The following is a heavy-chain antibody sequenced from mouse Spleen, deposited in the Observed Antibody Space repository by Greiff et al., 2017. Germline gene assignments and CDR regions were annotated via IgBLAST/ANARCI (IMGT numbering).Heavy chain of an antibody. CDR2: IYPSDSYT. CDR1: GYTFTSYW. J-gene: IGHJ3*01. CDR3: TRHDYDGAWFAY. Sequence: QVQLKQPGAELVRPGASVKLSCKASGYTFTSYWINWVKQRPGQGLEWIGNIYPSDSYTNYNQKFKDKATLTVDKSSSTAYMQLSSPTSEDSAVYYCTRHDYDGAWFAYWGQGTLVTVSA. D-gene: IGHD2-4*01. V-gene: IGHV1-69*02.